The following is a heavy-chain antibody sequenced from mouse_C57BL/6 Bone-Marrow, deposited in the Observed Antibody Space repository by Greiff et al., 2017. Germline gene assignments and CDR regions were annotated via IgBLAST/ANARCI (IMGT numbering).Heavy chain of an antibody. CDR2: IHPNSGNT. CDR3: ATTVVAVDY. Sequence: VKLQQPGAELVKPGASVKLSCKASGYTFTSYWMHWVKQRPGQGLEWIGMIHPNSGNTNYNEKFKSKATLTVDKSSSTAYMQRSSLTSEDSAVYYSATTVVAVDYWGQGTTLTDSS. V-gene: IGHV1-64*01. J-gene: IGHJ2*01. D-gene: IGHD1-1*01. CDR1: GYTFTSYW.